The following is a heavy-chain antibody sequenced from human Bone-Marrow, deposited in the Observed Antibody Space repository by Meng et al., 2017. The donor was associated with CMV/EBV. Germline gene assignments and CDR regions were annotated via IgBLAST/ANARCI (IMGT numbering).Heavy chain of an antibody. CDR3: ARTAISSTWAYYGMDV. D-gene: IGHD2-2*01. V-gene: IGHV3-48*03. Sequence: GGSLRLSCAASGFTFSSYEMNWVRQAPGKGLEWVSYISSSGSTIYYADSVKGRFTISRDNAKNSLYLQMNSLRAEDTAVYYCARTAISSTWAYYGMDVWGQGTTVTFSS. J-gene: IGHJ6*02. CDR2: ISSSGSTI. CDR1: GFTFSSYE.